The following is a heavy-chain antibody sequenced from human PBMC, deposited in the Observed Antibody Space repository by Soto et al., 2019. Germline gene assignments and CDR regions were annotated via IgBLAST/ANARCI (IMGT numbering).Heavy chain of an antibody. CDR2: ISTHNGNT. J-gene: IGHJ3*02. D-gene: IGHD3-22*01. V-gene: IGHV1-18*01. CDR1: GYPFTSSS. CDR3: ARDHFIYYDSSGYYSIEDAFGI. Sequence: GASVKVSCKASGYPFTSSSTSWVLPAPGPGLEWMGSISTHNGNTNYAQKLQGRVTMTTDRSTSTAYMELRSLRSDDTAVYYCARDHFIYYDSSGYYSIEDAFGIWGQGTMGSVSS.